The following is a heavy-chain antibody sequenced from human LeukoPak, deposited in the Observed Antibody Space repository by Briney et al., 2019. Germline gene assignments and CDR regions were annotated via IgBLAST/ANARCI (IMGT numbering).Heavy chain of an antibody. D-gene: IGHD3-10*01. Sequence: GGSLRLSCAASGFTLSSYGMSWVRQAPGQGLEWVSAISASGGSTNYADSVKGRVTISRDNSKNTLYLKMTSLRAEDTAVYYCAKVWGLLWFGELSPLPFDYWGQGTLVTVSS. V-gene: IGHV3-23*01. CDR1: GFTLSSYG. CDR2: ISASGGST. J-gene: IGHJ4*02. CDR3: AKVWGLLWFGELSPLPFDY.